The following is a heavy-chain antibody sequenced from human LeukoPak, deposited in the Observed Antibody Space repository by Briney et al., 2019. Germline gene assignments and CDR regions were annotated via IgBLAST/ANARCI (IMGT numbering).Heavy chain of an antibody. CDR1: GFTFSNYS. D-gene: IGHD1-1*01. J-gene: IGHJ4*02. Sequence: SGGSLRLSCTASGFTFSNYSVNWVRQAPGKGLEWVSCITGISDIYYADSVKGRFTISRDNAKNSVYLQMNSLRAEDTGIYYCARATRLWGQGTLVTVSS. CDR3: ARATRL. V-gene: IGHV3-21*01. CDR2: ITGISDI.